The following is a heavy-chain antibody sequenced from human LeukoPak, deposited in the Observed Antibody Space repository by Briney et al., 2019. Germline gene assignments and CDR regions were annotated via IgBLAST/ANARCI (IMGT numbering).Heavy chain of an antibody. CDR1: GGTFSSYA. CDR2: IIPLFGTA. J-gene: IGHJ5*02. V-gene: IGHV1-69*13. CDR3: ARVLGYYDSSGYPRVYNWFDP. D-gene: IGHD3-22*01. Sequence: SVKVSCKASGGTFSSYAISWVRQASGQGLEWMGGIIPLFGTANYAQKFQGRVTITADESTSTAYMELSSLRSEDTAVYYCARVLGYYDSSGYPRVYNWFDPWGQGTLVTVSS.